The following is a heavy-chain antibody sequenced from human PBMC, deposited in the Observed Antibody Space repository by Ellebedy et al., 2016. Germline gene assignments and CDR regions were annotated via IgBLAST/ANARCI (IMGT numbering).Heavy chain of an antibody. D-gene: IGHD3-10*01. Sequence: ASVKVSCKASGGTFNTFAISWVRQAPGQGLEWMGGIIPIFGTADYGQNLQGRVTIAADESTSTAYMELSSLTFEDTAMYYCAVTHSRTSFGGNYYYAMDVWGQGTTVTVSS. CDR3: AVTHSRTSFGGNYYYAMDV. V-gene: IGHV1-69*13. CDR2: IIPIFGTA. J-gene: IGHJ6*02. CDR1: GGTFNTFA.